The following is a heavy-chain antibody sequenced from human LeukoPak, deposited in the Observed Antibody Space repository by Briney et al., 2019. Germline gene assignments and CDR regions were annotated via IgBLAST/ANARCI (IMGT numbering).Heavy chain of an antibody. CDR2: INPNSGDT. D-gene: IGHD6-19*01. Sequence: ASVKVSCKASGYTFTSYPIHWVRQAPGQRLEWMGWINPNSGDTKYAQNFQGRVTMTRDTSITTTYMELSSLRSDDTAVYYCVRDRHTVAVAATLDYWGQGTLVIASS. CDR1: GYTFTSYP. V-gene: IGHV1-2*02. CDR3: VRDRHTVAVAATLDY. J-gene: IGHJ4*02.